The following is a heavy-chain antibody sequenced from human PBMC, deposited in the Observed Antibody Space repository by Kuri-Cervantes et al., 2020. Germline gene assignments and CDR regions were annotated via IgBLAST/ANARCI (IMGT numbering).Heavy chain of an antibody. CDR2: ISYDGSNK. CDR3: ARESQLLSCFDY. J-gene: IGHJ4*02. Sequence: GGSLRLSCAASGFTFSSYAMHWVHQAPGKGLEWVAVISYDGSNKYYADSVKGRFTISRDNSKNTLYLQMNSLRAEDTAVYYCARESQLLSCFDYWGQGTLVTVSS. D-gene: IGHD2-2*01. CDR1: GFTFSSYA. V-gene: IGHV3-30-3*01.